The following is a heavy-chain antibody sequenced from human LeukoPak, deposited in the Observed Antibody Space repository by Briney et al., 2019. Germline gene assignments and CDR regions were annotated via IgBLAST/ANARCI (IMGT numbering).Heavy chain of an antibody. CDR3: ARVEIATLSSYFYYYMDV. D-gene: IGHD5-24*01. CDR2: IYPVDSDT. CDR1: GYNFPRSW. J-gene: IGHJ6*03. Sequence: GESLKISCRGSGYNFPRSWIAWVRQIPGEGLEWMGIIYPVDSDTRYSPSFQGQVSISVDKSTSTAYLQWSSLKASDTAMYFCARVEIATLSSYFYYYMDVWGKGTTVTVSS. V-gene: IGHV5-51*01.